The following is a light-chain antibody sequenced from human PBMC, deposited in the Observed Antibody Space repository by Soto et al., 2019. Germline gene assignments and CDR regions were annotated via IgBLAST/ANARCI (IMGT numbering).Light chain of an antibody. Sequence: EIVLTQSPGTLSLSPGERATLSCRASQSVSSSYLAWYQQKPGQAPRLLIYGASSRATGIPDRFSGSGYGTDFTLTISRLEPEDFAVYYCKQYGSSPRTFGQGTKVEIK. V-gene: IGKV3-20*01. J-gene: IGKJ1*01. CDR3: KQYGSSPRT. CDR1: QSVSSSY. CDR2: GAS.